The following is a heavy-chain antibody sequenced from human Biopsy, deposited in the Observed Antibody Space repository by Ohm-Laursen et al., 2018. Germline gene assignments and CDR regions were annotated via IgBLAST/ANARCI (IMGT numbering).Heavy chain of an antibody. V-gene: IGHV4-59*01. D-gene: IGHD1-26*01. CDR1: GDSISGYY. Sequence: TLSLTCAVSGDSISGYYWNWIRQPPGKRLEWIGYILSTGSTDYNPSLQSRVSISLDLSTDQFSLKVDSVTAADTAVYYCARVLGAATGFDSWGRGTPVIVSS. CDR3: ARVLGAATGFDS. CDR2: ILSTGST. J-gene: IGHJ4*02.